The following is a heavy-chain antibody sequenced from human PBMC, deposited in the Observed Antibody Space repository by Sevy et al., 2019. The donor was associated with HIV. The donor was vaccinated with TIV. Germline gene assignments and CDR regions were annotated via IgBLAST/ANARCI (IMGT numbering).Heavy chain of an antibody. Sequence: GGSLRLACVVSGFTFSKYPMNWVRQAPGKGLEWVSSISSSSNYIYYGDSVKGRFTISRDNAKNSLYLQMNCVRADDTAVYYCARDGGCSSTACLLYFDYWGPGTLVTVSS. CDR1: GFTFSKYP. CDR3: ARDGGCSSTACLLYFDY. CDR2: ISSSSNYI. J-gene: IGHJ4*02. V-gene: IGHV3-21*01. D-gene: IGHD2-2*01.